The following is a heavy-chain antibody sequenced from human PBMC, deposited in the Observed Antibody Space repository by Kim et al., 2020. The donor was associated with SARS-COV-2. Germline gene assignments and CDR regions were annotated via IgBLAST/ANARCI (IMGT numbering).Heavy chain of an antibody. V-gene: IGHV4-39*01. CDR3: ASRDDYGDWSVYDSSGYYYY. CDR1: GGSISSSSYY. D-gene: IGHD3-22*01. Sequence: SETLSLTCTVSGGSISSSSYYWGWIRQPPGKGLEWIGSIYYSGSTYYNPSLKSRVTISVDTSKNQFSLKLSSVTAADTAVYYCASRDDYGDWSVYDSSGYYYYWGQGTLVTVSS. J-gene: IGHJ4*02. CDR2: IYYSGST.